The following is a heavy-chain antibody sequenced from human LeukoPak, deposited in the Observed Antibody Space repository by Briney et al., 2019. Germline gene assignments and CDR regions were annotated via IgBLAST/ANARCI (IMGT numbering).Heavy chain of an antibody. J-gene: IGHJ4*02. CDR1: GYSFTSYW. V-gene: IGHV5-51*01. D-gene: IGHD1-26*01. CDR2: IYPGDSDT. CDR3: ARNRMYSGSWHRIDY. Sequence: AGESLEISCKGSGYSFTSYWIACVRHVPGKGLEYMGIIYPGDSDTRYSPSFQGQVTISADRSISTAYLQWSSLKASDTAMYYCARNRMYSGSWHRIDYWGQGTLVTVSS.